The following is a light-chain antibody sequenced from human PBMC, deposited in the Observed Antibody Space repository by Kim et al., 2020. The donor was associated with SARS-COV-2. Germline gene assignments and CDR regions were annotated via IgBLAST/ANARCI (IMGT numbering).Light chain of an antibody. J-gene: IGLJ2*01. CDR2: QDS. Sequence: SYELTQPPSVSVSPGQTASITCFGDKLGDKYACWYQQKPGQSPVLVIYQDSKRPSGIPERFSGSYFGNTATLTISGTQAMDEADYYCQAWDSSSVVFGGG. CDR3: QAWDSSSVV. V-gene: IGLV3-1*01. CDR1: KLGDKY.